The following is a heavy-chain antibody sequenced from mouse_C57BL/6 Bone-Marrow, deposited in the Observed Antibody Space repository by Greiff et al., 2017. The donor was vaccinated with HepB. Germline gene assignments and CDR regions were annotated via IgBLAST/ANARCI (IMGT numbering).Heavy chain of an antibody. CDR2: IYPGDGDT. D-gene: IGHD1-1*01. J-gene: IGHJ2*01. V-gene: IGHV1-80*01. Sequence: VQLQQSGAELVKPGASVKISCKASGYAFSSYWMNWVKQRPGQGLEWIGQIYPGDGDTNYNGKFKGKATLTADKSSSTAYMQLSSLTSEDAAVYICARITTVVEDYWGQGTTLTVSS. CDR3: ARITTVVEDY. CDR1: GYAFSSYW.